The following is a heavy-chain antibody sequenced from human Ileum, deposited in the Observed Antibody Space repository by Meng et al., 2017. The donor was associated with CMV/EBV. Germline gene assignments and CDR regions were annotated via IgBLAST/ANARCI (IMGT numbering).Heavy chain of an antibody. Sequence: GESLKISCSASGFSLSGFPIHWVRQAPGKGLEWVAVIWYDGSIKHYVDSVKGRFTSSRDNSKNTVYLQMNSLRADDTAVYYCARDRGESGTYSVDYYFYYGMDVWGQGTTVTVSS. CDR3: ARDRGESGTYSVDYYFYYGMDV. D-gene: IGHD1-26*01. V-gene: IGHV3-30*04. CDR1: GFSLSGFP. J-gene: IGHJ6*02. CDR2: IWYDGSIK.